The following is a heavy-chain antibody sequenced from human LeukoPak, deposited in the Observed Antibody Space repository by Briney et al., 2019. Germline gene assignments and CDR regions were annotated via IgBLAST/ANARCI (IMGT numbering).Heavy chain of an antibody. V-gene: IGHV4-38-2*01. Sequence: SETLSLTCAVSGYSISGGYYWGWIRQPPGKGLDWIGNIYHSGGTYYNPSLKSRVTISVDTSNNQFSLKLSSVTAADTAVYYCARTMLRGVFDYWGQGTLVTVSS. CDR3: ARTMLRGVFDY. J-gene: IGHJ4*02. D-gene: IGHD3-10*01. CDR1: GYSISGGYY. CDR2: IYHSGGT.